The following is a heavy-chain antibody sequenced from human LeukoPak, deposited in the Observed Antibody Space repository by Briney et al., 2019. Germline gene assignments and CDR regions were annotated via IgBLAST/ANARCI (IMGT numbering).Heavy chain of an antibody. CDR3: ARDRPDYGDYGPPDAFDI. D-gene: IGHD4-17*01. Sequence: PSETLSLTCTVSGGSINYYYWTWIRQPPGKGLEWLGYIYYSGSTNYNPSLKSRVTISVDTSKNQFSLKLSSVTAADTAVYYCARDRPDYGDYGPPDAFDIWGQGTMVTVSS. J-gene: IGHJ3*02. V-gene: IGHV4-59*01. CDR2: IYYSGST. CDR1: GGSINYYY.